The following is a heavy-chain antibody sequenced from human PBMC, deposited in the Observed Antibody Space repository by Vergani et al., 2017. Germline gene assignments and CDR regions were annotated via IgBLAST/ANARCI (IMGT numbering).Heavy chain of an antibody. CDR2: INSKGNGGTT. V-gene: IGHV3-15*01. CDR1: GFDFNNAW. D-gene: IGHD1/OR15-1a*01. J-gene: IGHJ4*02. CDR3: ATAEQEVTCQGLDY. Sequence: EVQLVESGGGLVKPGGSLRLSCAASGFDFNNAWMSWVRQAPGKGLEWVGRINSKGNGGTTDFAAPVQGRCTISRDDSKNTLYLQMKSLKTEDTGVYYCATAEQEVTCQGLDYWGQGTLVIVSP.